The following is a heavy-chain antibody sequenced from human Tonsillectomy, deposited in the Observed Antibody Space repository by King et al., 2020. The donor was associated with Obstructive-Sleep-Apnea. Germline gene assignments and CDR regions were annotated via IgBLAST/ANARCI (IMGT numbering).Heavy chain of an antibody. D-gene: IGHD3-10*01. CDR1: GFTFDDYA. Sequence: VQLVESGGGLVQPGRSLRLSCAASGFTFDDYAMHWVRQAPGKGLDGVSGISWNSGSIGFADSVKGRFTISRDNAKNSLYLQMNSLRAEDTALYYCAKDPYYYGSGSYFDYWGQGTLVTVSS. J-gene: IGHJ4*02. CDR2: ISWNSGSI. V-gene: IGHV3-9*01. CDR3: AKDPYYYGSGSYFDY.